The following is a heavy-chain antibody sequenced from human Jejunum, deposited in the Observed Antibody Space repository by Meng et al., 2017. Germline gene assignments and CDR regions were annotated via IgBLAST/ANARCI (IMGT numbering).Heavy chain of an antibody. Sequence: QVQLQESGPGLVKPSQTLSLPCTVPGGSISGGDYYWSWIRQPPGKGLEWIGYIHYIGSAFFHPSFKSRAAISVDTSNNQFSLKLNSVTAGDTAVYYCARERWEYYESSGFDSWGQGTLVTVSS. J-gene: IGHJ4*02. CDR2: IHYIGSA. CDR3: ARERWEYYESSGFDS. CDR1: GGSISGGDYY. V-gene: IGHV4-30-4*01. D-gene: IGHD3-22*01.